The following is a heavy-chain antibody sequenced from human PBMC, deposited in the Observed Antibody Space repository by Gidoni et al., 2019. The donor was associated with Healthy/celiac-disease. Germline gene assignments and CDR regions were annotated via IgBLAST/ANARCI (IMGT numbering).Heavy chain of an antibody. D-gene: IGHD3-22*01. CDR1: CGSFSGYY. CDR3: ARLGYYDSSGYYYPDY. V-gene: IGHV4-34*01. J-gene: IGHJ4*02. CDR2: INHSGST. Sequence: HVQLQQWGAGLLKPSSTLSLPCAVYCGSFSGYYWNWIRQPPGKGLEWIGEINHSGSTNYNPTLKSRVTISVDTSKNQFSLKLSSVTAADTAVYYCARLGYYDSSGYYYPDYWGQGTLVTVSS.